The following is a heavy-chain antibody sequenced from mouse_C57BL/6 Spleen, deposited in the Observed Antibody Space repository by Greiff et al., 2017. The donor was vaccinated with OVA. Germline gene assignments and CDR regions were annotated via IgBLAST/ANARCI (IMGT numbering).Heavy chain of an antibody. J-gene: IGHJ3*01. CDR1: GYTFTDYN. V-gene: IGHV1-18*01. CDR2: INPNNGGT. D-gene: IGHD3-2*02. CDR3: ARRQLRSSFAY. Sequence: VQLKESGPELVKPGASVKIPCKASGYTFTDYNMDWVKQSHGKSLEWIGDINPNNGGTIYNQKFKGKATLTVDKSSSTAYMELRSLTSEDTAVYYCARRQLRSSFAYWGQGTLVTVSA.